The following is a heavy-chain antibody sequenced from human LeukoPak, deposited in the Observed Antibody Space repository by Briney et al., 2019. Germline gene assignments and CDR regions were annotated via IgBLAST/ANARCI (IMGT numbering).Heavy chain of an antibody. J-gene: IGHJ4*02. Sequence: SETLSLTCTVSGGSLSSYYWSWIRQPPGKGLEWIGYIYSTGSANYNPSLKSRVTLSVDTAKNQFSLKLNSVTAADTAVYYCARMGGFSGYATHWGQGTLVTVSS. V-gene: IGHV4-59*08. CDR1: GGSLSSYY. D-gene: IGHD5-12*01. CDR3: ARMGGFSGYATH. CDR2: IYSTGSA.